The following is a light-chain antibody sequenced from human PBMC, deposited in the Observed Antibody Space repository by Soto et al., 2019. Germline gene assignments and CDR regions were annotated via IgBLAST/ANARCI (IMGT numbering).Light chain of an antibody. Sequence: EIVMTQSPATLSVSPGASATLSCRASQSVSTNLAWYQQKPGQVPRVLIYGASTRATEIPARFSGSVSGTEFTLNIDSLQSEDGEVYDCQQYNNWPRTFGQGTKVDIK. J-gene: IGKJ1*01. CDR3: QQYNNWPRT. CDR2: GAS. V-gene: IGKV3-15*01. CDR1: QSVSTN.